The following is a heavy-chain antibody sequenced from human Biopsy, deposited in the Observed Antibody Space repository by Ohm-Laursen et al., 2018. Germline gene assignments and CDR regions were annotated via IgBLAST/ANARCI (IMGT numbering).Heavy chain of an antibody. V-gene: IGHV3-48*03. CDR3: TRDTTYYAGTTYYDALDV. CDR2: ISSSNTI. CDR1: GFTFSNYE. Sequence: SLRLSCAASGFTFSNYEINWVRQAPGKGLEWVSYISSSNTIYYADSVKGRFTISRDNAKNSLYLQMNSLRAEDTAVYYCTRDTTYYAGTTYYDALDVWGQGTTVTVSS. D-gene: IGHD2/OR15-2a*01. J-gene: IGHJ3*01.